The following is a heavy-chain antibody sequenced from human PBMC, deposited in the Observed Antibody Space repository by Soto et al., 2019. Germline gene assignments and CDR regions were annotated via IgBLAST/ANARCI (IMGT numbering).Heavy chain of an antibody. V-gene: IGHV3-21*01. Sequence: WWSLRLSCSASVFTFSSYSMNWFRQAPGKGLEWVSSISSSSSYIYYADSVKGRFTISRDNAKNSLYLQMNSLRAEDTAVYYCARVIGYCSSTSCLYYYYGMDVWGQGTTVTVSS. J-gene: IGHJ6*02. CDR1: VFTFSSYS. CDR2: ISSSSSYI. D-gene: IGHD2-2*01. CDR3: ARVIGYCSSTSCLYYYYGMDV.